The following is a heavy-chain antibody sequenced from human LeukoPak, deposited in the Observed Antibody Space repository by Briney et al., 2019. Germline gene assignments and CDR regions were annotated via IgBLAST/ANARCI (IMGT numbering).Heavy chain of an antibody. CDR1: GGSFSGYY. CDR2: INHSGST. CDR3: ARGVRGIAARRNNWFDP. J-gene: IGHJ5*02. Sequence: ASETLSLTCAVYGGSFSGYYWSWIRQPPGKGLEWIGEINHSGSTNYNPSLESRVTISVDTSKNQFSLKLSSVTAADTAVYYCARGVRGIAARRNNWFDPWGQGTLVTVSS. V-gene: IGHV4-34*01. D-gene: IGHD6-6*01.